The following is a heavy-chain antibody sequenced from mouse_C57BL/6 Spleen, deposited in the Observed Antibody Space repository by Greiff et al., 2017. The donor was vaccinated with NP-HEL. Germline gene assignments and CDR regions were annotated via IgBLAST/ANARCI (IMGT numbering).Heavy chain of an antibody. CDR2: ISSGSSTI. V-gene: IGHV5-17*01. CDR3: ARSGYYDYDYYAMDY. J-gene: IGHJ4*01. Sequence: EVQGVESGGGLVKPGGSLKLSCAASGFTFSDYGMHWVRQAPEKGLEWVAYISSGSSTIYYADTVKGRFTISRDNAKNTLFLQMTSLRSEDTAMYYCARSGYYDYDYYAMDYWGQGTSVTVSS. CDR1: GFTFSDYG. D-gene: IGHD2-4*01.